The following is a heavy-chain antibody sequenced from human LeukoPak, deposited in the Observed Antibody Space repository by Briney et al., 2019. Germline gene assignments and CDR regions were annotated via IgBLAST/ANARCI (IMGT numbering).Heavy chain of an antibody. CDR3: ATIPPMVRGVFDY. CDR1: GYTLPESS. D-gene: IGHD3-10*01. V-gene: IGHV1-24*01. Sequence: GASVKVSCKVSGYTLPESSMHWVRQAPGKGLEWMGGFDPEDGETIYAQKFQGRVTMTEDTSTDTAYMEQSSLRSEDTAVYYCATIPPMVRGVFDYWGQGTLVTVSS. CDR2: FDPEDGET. J-gene: IGHJ4*02.